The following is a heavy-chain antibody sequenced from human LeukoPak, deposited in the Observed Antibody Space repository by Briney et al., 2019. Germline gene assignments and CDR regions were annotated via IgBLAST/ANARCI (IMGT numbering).Heavy chain of an antibody. Sequence: SETLSLTCAVYGGSFSGYYWSWIRQPPAKGLEWIGEINHSGSTNYNPSLKSRVTISVDTAKNQFSLKLISVSSGDTAGYYCASLLWFGTRMHGRGKGTTVTVSS. CDR3: ASLLWFGTRMHG. CDR2: INHSGST. CDR1: GGSFSGYY. V-gene: IGHV4-34*01. D-gene: IGHD3-10*01. J-gene: IGHJ6*04.